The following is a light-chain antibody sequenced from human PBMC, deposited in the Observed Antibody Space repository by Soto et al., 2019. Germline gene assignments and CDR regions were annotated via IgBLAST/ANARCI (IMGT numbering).Light chain of an antibody. CDR2: DVN. CDR1: SSNIGTYDY. Sequence: QSALTQPRSVSGSPGQSVIISCTGTSSNIGTYDYVSWYQQHPGKAPKLLIYDVNQRPSGVPVRFSGSKSGHTASLTISGLQAEDEADYHCSSYAGSYSVIFGGGTKVTVL. CDR3: SSYAGSYSVI. V-gene: IGLV2-11*01. J-gene: IGLJ2*01.